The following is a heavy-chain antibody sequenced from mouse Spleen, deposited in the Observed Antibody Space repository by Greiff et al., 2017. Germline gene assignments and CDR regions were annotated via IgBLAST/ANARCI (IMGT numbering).Heavy chain of an antibody. V-gene: IGHV7-3*01. CDR3: ASLIRNWYFDV. D-gene: IGHD1-1*01. Sequence: EVHLVESGGGLVQPGGSLSLSCAASGFTFTDYYMSWVRQPPGKALEWLGFIRNKANGYTTEYSASVKGRFTISRDNSQSILYLQMNALRAEDSATYYCASLIRNWYFDVWGTGTTVTVSS. CDR1: GFTFTDYY. J-gene: IGHJ1*03. CDR2: IRNKANGYTT.